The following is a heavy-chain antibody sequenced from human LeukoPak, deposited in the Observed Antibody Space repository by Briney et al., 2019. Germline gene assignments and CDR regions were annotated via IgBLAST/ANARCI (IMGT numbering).Heavy chain of an antibody. CDR1: GGSFSAYY. Sequence: PSETLSLTCAVYGGSFSAYYWSWIRQPPGKGLEWIGEINHSGSTHYNPSLESRVTISVDTSKNQFSLKLSSVTAADTAVYYCARVGVITMIVNYWGQGTLVTVSS. CDR3: ARVGVITMIVNY. CDR2: INHSGST. J-gene: IGHJ4*02. D-gene: IGHD3-22*01. V-gene: IGHV4-34*01.